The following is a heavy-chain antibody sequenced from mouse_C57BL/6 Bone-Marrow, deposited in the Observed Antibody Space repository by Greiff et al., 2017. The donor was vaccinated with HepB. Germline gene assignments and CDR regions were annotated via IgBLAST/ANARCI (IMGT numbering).Heavy chain of an antibody. J-gene: IGHJ3*01. CDR1: GFTFSSYA. D-gene: IGHD2-4*01. CDR3: ARGGLRPWFAY. Sequence: EVQLVESGGGLVKPGGSLKLSCAASGFTFSSYAMSWVRQTPEKRLEWVATISDGGSYTYYPDNVKGRFTISRDNAKNNLYLQMSHLKSEDTAMYYCARGGLRPWFAYWGQGTLVTVSA. V-gene: IGHV5-4*01. CDR2: ISDGGSYT.